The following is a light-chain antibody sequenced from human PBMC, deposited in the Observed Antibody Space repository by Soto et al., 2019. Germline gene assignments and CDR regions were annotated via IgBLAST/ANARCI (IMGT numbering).Light chain of an antibody. CDR1: QDISIY. CDR3: QEYTNLVT. Sequence: DIQMTQSPSSLSASVGDRVTISCQASQDISIYLNWYQQKPGKAPKLLIYDASNLETGVPSRFSESGSGTEFTFTISSLQPEDIATYYCQEYTNLVTFGGGTKVGIK. CDR2: DAS. J-gene: IGKJ4*01. V-gene: IGKV1-33*01.